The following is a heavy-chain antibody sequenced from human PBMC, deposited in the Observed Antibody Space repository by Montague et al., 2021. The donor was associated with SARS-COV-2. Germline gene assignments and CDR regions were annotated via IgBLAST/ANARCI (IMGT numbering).Heavy chain of an antibody. D-gene: IGHD3-10*01. V-gene: IGHV4-34*01. CDR1: GTSFSGYY. CDR3: ARLRRGVVPSPILGVGPYYSYYYMDV. CDR2: INHGGST. Sequence: SETLSLTCAVHGTSFSGYYWNWIRQPPGKGLEWIGEINHGGSTKYSPSLKSRLTISADTSKNQFSLKLTSVAAADTAVYYCARLRRGVVPSPILGVGPYYSYYYMDVGGRGTTVTVSS. J-gene: IGHJ6*03.